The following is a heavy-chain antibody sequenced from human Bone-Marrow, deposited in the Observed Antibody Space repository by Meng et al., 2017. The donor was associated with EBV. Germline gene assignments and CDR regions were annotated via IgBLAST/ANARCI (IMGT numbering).Heavy chain of an antibody. J-gene: IGHJ4*02. CDR1: GFTFSNAW. CDR3: TRWSYGGTAY. V-gene: IGHV3-15*01. D-gene: IGHD4-23*01. CDR2: IKSKTDGGTT. Sequence: EVQLXXXXXGLVXPXXXLRLXCAASGFTFSNAWMSWVRQAPGKGLEWVGRIKSKTDGGTTDYAAPVKGRFTISRDDSKNMLYLQMNSLKSKDTAVYYCTRWSYGGTAYWGRGTLVTVSS.